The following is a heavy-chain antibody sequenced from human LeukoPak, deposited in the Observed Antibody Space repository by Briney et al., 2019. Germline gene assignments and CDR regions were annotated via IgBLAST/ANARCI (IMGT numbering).Heavy chain of an antibody. CDR1: GGTFSSYA. CDR2: IIPIFGTS. Sequence: GASVKVSCKASGGTFSSYAFSWVRQAPGQGLEWMGGIIPIFGTSNYAQKFQGRVTMTADESTSTAYMELSSLRSEDTALYYCARARETYSSGWYGYAFDIWGQGTVVTVSS. J-gene: IGHJ3*02. V-gene: IGHV1-69*13. D-gene: IGHD6-19*01. CDR3: ARARETYSSGWYGYAFDI.